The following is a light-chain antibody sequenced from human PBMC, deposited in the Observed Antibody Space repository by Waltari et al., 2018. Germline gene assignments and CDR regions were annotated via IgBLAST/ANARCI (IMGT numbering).Light chain of an antibody. J-gene: IGLJ3*02. Sequence: QSVLTQPPSASGTPGQRVTISCSGSSSNIGSNTVTWYQHLPGTAPKLLIYLNNRRPSGGPDRFSGSKSGTSASLAIGGLQSEDEALYYCATWDDGLSGVVFGGGTKVTVL. V-gene: IGLV1-44*01. CDR2: LNN. CDR1: SSNIGSNT. CDR3: ATWDDGLSGVV.